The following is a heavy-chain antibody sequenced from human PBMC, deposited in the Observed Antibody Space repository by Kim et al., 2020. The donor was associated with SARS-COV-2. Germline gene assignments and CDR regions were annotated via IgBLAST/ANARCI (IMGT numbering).Heavy chain of an antibody. Sequence: GGSLRLSCAASGFTFSSYGMHWVRQAPGKGLEWVAVIWYDGSNKYYADSVKGRFTISRDNSKNTLYLQMNSLRAEDTAVYYCARGREQQLGNYYYYYYGMDVWGQGTTVTVSS. V-gene: IGHV3-33*01. CDR3: ARGREQQLGNYYYYYYGMDV. CDR2: IWYDGSNK. CDR1: GFTFSSYG. D-gene: IGHD6-13*01. J-gene: IGHJ6*02.